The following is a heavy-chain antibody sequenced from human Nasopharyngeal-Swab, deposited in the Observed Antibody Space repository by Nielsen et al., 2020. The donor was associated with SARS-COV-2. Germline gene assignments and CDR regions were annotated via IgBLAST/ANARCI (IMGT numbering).Heavy chain of an antibody. Sequence: LSLTCAASGFTVSSNYMSWVRQAPGKGLEWVSVIYSGGSTYYADSVKGRFTISRDNVKNSLYLQMDSLRVEDTAVYYCASRPGPGTAFDLWGQGTLVTVSS. CDR3: ASRPGPGTAFDL. CDR1: GFTVSSNY. V-gene: IGHV3-53*01. J-gene: IGHJ5*02. CDR2: IYSGGST. D-gene: IGHD1-1*01.